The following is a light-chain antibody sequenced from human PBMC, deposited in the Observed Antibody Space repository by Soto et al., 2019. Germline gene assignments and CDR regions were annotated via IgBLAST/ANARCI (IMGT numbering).Light chain of an antibody. CDR2: TSN. CDR3: AAWDDSLSVVV. Sequence: QSVLTQPPSASGTPGQTVTISCSGSRSNIGSNTLNWYQQLPGTAPQLLISTSNHRPSGVRDRFSASKSGTSASLAISGLQSDDEADYYCAAWDDSLSVVVFGGGTKVTVL. CDR1: RSNIGSNT. V-gene: IGLV1-44*01. J-gene: IGLJ2*01.